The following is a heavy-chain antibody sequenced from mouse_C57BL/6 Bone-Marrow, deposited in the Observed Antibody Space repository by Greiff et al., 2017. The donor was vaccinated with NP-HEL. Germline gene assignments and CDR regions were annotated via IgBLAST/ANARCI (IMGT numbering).Heavy chain of an antibody. J-gene: IGHJ2*01. D-gene: IGHD4-1*01. CDR1: GYTFTDYY. Sequence: EVQLQQSGPVLVKPGASVKMSCKASGYTFTDYYMNWVKQSHGKSLEWIGYINPYNGGTSYNQKFKGKATLTVDKSSSTAYMELNSLTSEDSAVYSGESWDRKGSLDYWGQGTTLTVSA. CDR3: ESWDRKGSLDY. V-gene: IGHV1-19*01. CDR2: INPYNGGT.